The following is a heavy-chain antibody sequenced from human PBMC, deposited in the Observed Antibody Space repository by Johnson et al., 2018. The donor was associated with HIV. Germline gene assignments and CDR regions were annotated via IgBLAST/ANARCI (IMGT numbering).Heavy chain of an antibody. CDR3: VKVGLVGVKEGVGGFDI. D-gene: IGHD1-26*01. Sequence: EVQLVESGGGLIQPGGSLRLSCAASGFTVSSNYMSWVRQAPGKGLEWVSGISGSGENTHYAESVKGRFTISRDNSKNTLYLQMISLRAEDMAVYYCVKVGLVGVKEGVGGFDIWGPGTMVTVSS. CDR1: GFTVSSNY. J-gene: IGHJ3*02. V-gene: IGHV3-23*04. CDR2: ISGSGENT.